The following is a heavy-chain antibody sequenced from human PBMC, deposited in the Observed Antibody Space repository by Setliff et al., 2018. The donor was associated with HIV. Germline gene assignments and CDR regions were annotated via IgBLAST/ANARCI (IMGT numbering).Heavy chain of an antibody. CDR3: AKVTVELYHDDARGFDP. CDR1: GYTFTGYS. Sequence: ASVKVSCKASGYTFTGYSMHWVRQAPGQGLEWMGWINPDSGGINFAQKFQGRVTMTRVTSISTAYMELSGLRSDDTAVYYCAKVTVELYHDDARGFDPWGQGTLVTVSS. J-gene: IGHJ5*02. V-gene: IGHV1-2*02. D-gene: IGHD3-22*01. CDR2: INPDSGGI.